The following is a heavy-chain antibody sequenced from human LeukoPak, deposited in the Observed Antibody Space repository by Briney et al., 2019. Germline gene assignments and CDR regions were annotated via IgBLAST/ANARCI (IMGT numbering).Heavy chain of an antibody. J-gene: IGHJ6*03. D-gene: IGHD2/OR15-2a*01. CDR1: GFTFSDYY. CDR2: ISSSGSTI. V-gene: IGHV3-11*04. Sequence: GGSLRLSCAASGFTFSDYYMSWIRQAPGKGLEWVSYISSSGSTIYYADSVKGRFTISRDNAKNSLYLQMNSLRAEDTAVYYCARSHPRNIDYYYYYMDVWGKGTTVTVSS. CDR3: ARSHPRNIDYYYYYMDV.